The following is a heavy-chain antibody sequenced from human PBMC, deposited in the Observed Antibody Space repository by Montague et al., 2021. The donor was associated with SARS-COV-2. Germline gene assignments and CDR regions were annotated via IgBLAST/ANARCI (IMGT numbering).Heavy chain of an antibody. D-gene: IGHD6-13*01. J-gene: IGHJ4*02. CDR1: GDSINNYY. Sequence: SETLSLTCTVSGDSINNYYWSWIRQPPGKGLEWIGYINYSGSTHYNPSLQSRVTLSKDTSKNQFSLRLTSVTAADTAMYFCARAPLYRSSWYAYFDDWGQGTLVTVSS. CDR2: INYSGST. V-gene: IGHV4-59*01. CDR3: ARAPLYRSSWYAYFDD.